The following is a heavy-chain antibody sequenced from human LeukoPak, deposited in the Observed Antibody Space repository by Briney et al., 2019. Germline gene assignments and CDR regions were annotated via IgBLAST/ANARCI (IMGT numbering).Heavy chain of an antibody. CDR1: GGSISSYY. Sequence: PSETLSLTCTVSGGSISSYYWSWIRQPPGKGLEWIGYIYYSGSTNYNPSLKSRVTISVDTSKNQFSLKLSSVTAADTAVYYCARGIFSSSWRNSDYYYYMDVWGKGTTVTISS. CDR2: IYYSGST. J-gene: IGHJ6*03. V-gene: IGHV4-59*01. D-gene: IGHD6-13*01. CDR3: ARGIFSSSWRNSDYYYYMDV.